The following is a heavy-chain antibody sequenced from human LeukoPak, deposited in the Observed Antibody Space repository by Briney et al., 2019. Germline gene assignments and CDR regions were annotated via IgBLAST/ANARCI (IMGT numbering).Heavy chain of an antibody. CDR1: GYTFTGYY. CDR2: INPNSGGT. J-gene: IGHJ5*02. Sequence: GESLKISCKASGYTFTGYYMHWVRQAPGQGLEWMGRINPNSGGTNYAQKFQGRVTMTRDTSISTAYMELSRLRSDDTAVYYCARGSFYDFNWFDPWGQGTLVTVSS. CDR3: ARGSFYDFNWFDP. V-gene: IGHV1-2*06. D-gene: IGHD3/OR15-3a*01.